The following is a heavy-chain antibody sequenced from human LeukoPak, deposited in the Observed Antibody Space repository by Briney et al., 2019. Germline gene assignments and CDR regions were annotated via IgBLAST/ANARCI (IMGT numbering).Heavy chain of an antibody. D-gene: IGHD5-24*01. CDR1: GGSISSYY. J-gene: IGHJ4*02. CDR3: ARDSWGDGYNTIDY. Sequence: SETLSLTCAVSGGSISSYYWSWIRQPPGKGLEWIGYIYYSGSTNYNPSLKSRVTISVDTSKNQFSLKLSSVTAADTAVYYCARDSWGDGYNTIDYWGQGTLVTVSS. V-gene: IGHV4-59*01. CDR2: IYYSGST.